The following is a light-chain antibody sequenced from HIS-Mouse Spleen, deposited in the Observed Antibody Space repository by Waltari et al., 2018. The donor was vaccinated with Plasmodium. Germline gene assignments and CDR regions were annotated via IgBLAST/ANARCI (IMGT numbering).Light chain of an antibody. Sequence: SYELTQPPSVSVSPGQTARITCSGDALPTKYAYWYQQKSGQAPVLVIYEDRKRPPGIPERFSGSSSGTMATLTISGAQVEDEADYYGYSTDSSGNHRVFGGGTKLTVL. J-gene: IGLJ3*02. CDR1: ALPTKY. V-gene: IGLV3-10*01. CDR3: YSTDSSGNHRV. CDR2: EDR.